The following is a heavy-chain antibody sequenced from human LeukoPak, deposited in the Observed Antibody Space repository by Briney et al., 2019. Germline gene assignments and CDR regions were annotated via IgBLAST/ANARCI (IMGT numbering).Heavy chain of an antibody. CDR3: AREDYGMDV. CDR1: GFTFRSYW. CDR2: MKEDGSEK. V-gene: IGHV3-7*01. J-gene: IGHJ6*02. Sequence: GGSLRLSCVGSGFTFRSYWMSWVRQAPGKGPEWVANMKEDGSEKYYVDSVKGRFTISRDNAKNSLYLQMNSLRAEDTAVYYCAREDYGMDVWGQGTTVTVPS.